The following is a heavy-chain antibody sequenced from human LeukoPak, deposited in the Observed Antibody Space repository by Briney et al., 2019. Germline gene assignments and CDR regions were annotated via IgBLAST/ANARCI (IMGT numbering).Heavy chain of an antibody. D-gene: IGHD3-10*01. CDR1: GGSISTSSYY. Sequence: SETLSLTCTVSGGSISTSSYYWGWVRQPPGKGLEWIGNIFYSGSTYYSPSLKSRVTISVDTSKNQFSLKLSSVTAADTAVYYCARGTNYYDSGVDNWFDPWGQGTLVTVSS. CDR3: ARGTNYYDSGVDNWFDP. V-gene: IGHV4-39*07. CDR2: IFYSGST. J-gene: IGHJ5*02.